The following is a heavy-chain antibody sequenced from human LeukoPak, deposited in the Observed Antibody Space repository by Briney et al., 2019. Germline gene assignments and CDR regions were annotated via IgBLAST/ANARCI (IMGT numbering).Heavy chain of an antibody. Sequence: VASVKVSCKASGGTFSSYAISWVRQAPGQGLEWMGGIIPIFGTANYAQKFQGRVTITADESTSTAYMELSSLRSEDTAVYYCACCSGGSCYSGVYFDYWGQGTLVTVSS. V-gene: IGHV1-69*13. J-gene: IGHJ4*02. CDR1: GGTFSSYA. CDR2: IIPIFGTA. CDR3: ACCSGGSCYSGVYFDY. D-gene: IGHD2-15*01.